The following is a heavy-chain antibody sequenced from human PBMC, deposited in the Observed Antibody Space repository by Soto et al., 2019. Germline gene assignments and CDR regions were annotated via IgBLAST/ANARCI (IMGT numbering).Heavy chain of an antibody. J-gene: IGHJ4*02. D-gene: IGHD1-26*01. Sequence: GESLRLSCAASGFTFSNNYMDWVRQAPGKGLEWVGRSRNKAHSYTTEYAASVKGRFTISRDESKNSLYLQMNSLKTEDTAMYYCARLRVGRTGLDYWGQRTPVTVSA. V-gene: IGHV3-72*01. CDR1: GFTFSNNY. CDR2: SRNKAHSYTT. CDR3: ARLRVGRTGLDY.